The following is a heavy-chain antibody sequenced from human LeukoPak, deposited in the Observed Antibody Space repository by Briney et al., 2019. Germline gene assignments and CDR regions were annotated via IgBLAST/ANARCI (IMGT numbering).Heavy chain of an antibody. Sequence: PGGSLRLSCAASGFTFSRYWMSWVRQAPGKGLELVANIKQDGSARFYGDSVKGRFTVSRDNAKNSLYIQMNSLRAEDTAVYYCARDREGSREAFDIWGQGTMVTVSS. J-gene: IGHJ3*02. V-gene: IGHV3-7*01. CDR1: GFTFSRYW. CDR2: IKQDGSAR. D-gene: IGHD1-26*01. CDR3: ARDREGSREAFDI.